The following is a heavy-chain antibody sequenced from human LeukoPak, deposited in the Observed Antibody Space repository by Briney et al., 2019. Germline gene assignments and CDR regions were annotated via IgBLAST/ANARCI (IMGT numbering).Heavy chain of an antibody. CDR1: GGSFSGYY. J-gene: IGHJ4*02. Sequence: PSETLSLTCAVYGGSFSGYYWSWIRQPPGKGLEWIGEINHSGSTNYNPSLKSRVTISVDTSKNQFSLKLSSVTAADTAVYYCASSSTRSLSDYWGQGTLVTVSS. CDR3: ASSSTRSLSDY. D-gene: IGHD2-2*01. CDR2: INHSGST. V-gene: IGHV4-34*01.